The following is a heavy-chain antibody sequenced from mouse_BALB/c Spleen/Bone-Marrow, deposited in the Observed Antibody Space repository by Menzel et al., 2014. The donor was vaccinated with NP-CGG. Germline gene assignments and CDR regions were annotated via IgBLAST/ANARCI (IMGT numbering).Heavy chain of an antibody. D-gene: IGHD2-13*01. CDR2: IDTSYTYT. V-gene: IGHV1-69*01. J-gene: IGHJ3*01. CDR3: ASIFYADFGWFPY. CDR1: GYTFTDYW. Sequence: QVQLQQSGAELVMPGASVKMSCKASGYTFTDYWIHWMKQRPGQGLEWIGAIDTSYTYTNFNPKFKGKATLTVDESSNTAYMQLSSLTSEDSAVYYCASIFYADFGWFPYWGQGTLVTVSA.